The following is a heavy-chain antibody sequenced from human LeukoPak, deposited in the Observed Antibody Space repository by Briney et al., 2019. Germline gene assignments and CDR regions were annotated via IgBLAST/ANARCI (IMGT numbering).Heavy chain of an antibody. Sequence: GGSLRLSCAASGFTFSSYSMTWVRQAPGKGLEWVGFIRSKIYGGTPEYAASVKGRFTISRDDSKGVAYLQMNSLKTEDTAVYYCTRDQTPYYWGQGTLVTVSS. CDR3: TRDQTPYY. CDR2: IRSKIYGGTP. V-gene: IGHV3-49*04. CDR1: GFTFSSYS. J-gene: IGHJ4*02.